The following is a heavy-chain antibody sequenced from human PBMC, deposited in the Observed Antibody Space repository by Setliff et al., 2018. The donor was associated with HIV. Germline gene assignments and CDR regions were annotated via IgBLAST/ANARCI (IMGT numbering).Heavy chain of an antibody. CDR2: INHSGST. CDR1: GGSFSGYY. D-gene: IGHD3-22*01. CDR3: ARQDYYDSSGYRQNYYYYYMDV. Sequence: SETLSLTCAVYGGSFSGYYWSWIRQPPGKGLEWIGEINHSGSTNYNPSLKSRVTISVDTSKNQFSLKLSSVTAADTAVYYCARQDYYDSSGYRQNYYYYYMDVWGKGTTVTVSS. V-gene: IGHV4-34*01. J-gene: IGHJ6*03.